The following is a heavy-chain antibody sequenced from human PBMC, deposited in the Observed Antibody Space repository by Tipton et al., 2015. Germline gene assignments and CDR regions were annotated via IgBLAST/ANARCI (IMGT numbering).Heavy chain of an antibody. D-gene: IGHD4-23*01. CDR2: ISHSGNT. V-gene: IGHV4-38-2*01. CDR3: AGARGRHGGLFDS. J-gene: IGHJ4*02. CDR1: AYSISTDYY. Sequence: LRLSCAVSAYSISTDYYWVWIRQPPGKGLEWIGSISHSGNTYYNPSLKSRVTISVDTSKNQFSLRVRSVTAADTAVYYCAGARGRHGGLFDSWGQGTLVTVSS.